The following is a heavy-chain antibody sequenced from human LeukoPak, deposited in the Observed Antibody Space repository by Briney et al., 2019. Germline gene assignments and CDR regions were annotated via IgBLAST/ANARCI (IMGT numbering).Heavy chain of an antibody. Sequence: GGSLRLSCAASGFTVSNNYMSWVRQAPGKGLEWVSVFYSGSSTYYADSVKGRFTISRDNSKNTLYLQMNSLRAEDTAVYYCYGSGSYYNPFIDYWGQGTLVTVSS. CDR3: YGSGSYYNPFIDY. CDR1: GFTVSNNY. D-gene: IGHD3-10*01. J-gene: IGHJ4*02. V-gene: IGHV3-66*01. CDR2: FYSGSST.